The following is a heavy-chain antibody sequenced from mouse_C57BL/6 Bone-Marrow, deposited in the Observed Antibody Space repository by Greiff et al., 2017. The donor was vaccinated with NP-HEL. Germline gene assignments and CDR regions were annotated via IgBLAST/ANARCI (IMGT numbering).Heavy chain of an antibody. D-gene: IGHD1-1*01. CDR2: IYPRSGNT. Sequence: VKLQQSGAELARPGASVKLSCKASGYTFTSYGISWVKQRTGQGLEWIGEIYPRSGNTYYNEKFKGKATLTADKSSSTAYMELRSRTSEDSAVYFCARSDPYYGSSYAWFAYWGQGTLVTVSA. CDR3: ARSDPYYGSSYAWFAY. V-gene: IGHV1-81*01. J-gene: IGHJ3*01. CDR1: GYTFTSYG.